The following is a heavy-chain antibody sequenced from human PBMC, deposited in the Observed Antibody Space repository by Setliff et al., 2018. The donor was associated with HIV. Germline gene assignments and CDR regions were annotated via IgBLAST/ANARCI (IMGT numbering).Heavy chain of an antibody. Sequence: SETLSLTCTVSGGSISSSSYYWGWIRQPPGKGLEWIGSIYYSGSTYYNPSLKSRVTISVDTSKNQFSLKLSSVTAADTAVYHCARHNTGYSYGYDYYYYYMDVWGKGTTVTVSS. V-gene: IGHV4-39*01. CDR3: ARHNTGYSYGYDYYYYYMDV. CDR1: GGSISSSSYY. CDR2: IYYSGST. D-gene: IGHD5-18*01. J-gene: IGHJ6*03.